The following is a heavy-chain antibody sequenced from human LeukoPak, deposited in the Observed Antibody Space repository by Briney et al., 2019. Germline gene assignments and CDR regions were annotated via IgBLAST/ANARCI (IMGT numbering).Heavy chain of an antibody. CDR2: IKEDGSEK. Sequence: PGGSLRLSCAASGFTFSSYWMSWVRQGPGKGLEWVANIKEDGSEKYYVDSVKGRFTISRDNAKNSLYLQMNILRAEDTAVYYCARVLHYYDSSTYYTDITGYFFDYWGQGSLVTVSS. CDR3: ARVLHYYDSSTYYTDITGYFFDY. D-gene: IGHD3-22*01. J-gene: IGHJ4*02. V-gene: IGHV3-7*01. CDR1: GFTFSSYW.